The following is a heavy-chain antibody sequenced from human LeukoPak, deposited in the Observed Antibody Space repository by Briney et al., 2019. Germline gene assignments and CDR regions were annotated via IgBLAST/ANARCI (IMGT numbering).Heavy chain of an antibody. Sequence: PSETLSLTCTVSGGSISSSSYYWGWIRQPPGKGLEWIGSIYYSGSTYYNPSLKSRVTIPVDTSKNQFSLKLSSVTAADTAVYYCARQGRGCSSTSCVWKPMVRGTAFGPWGQGTLVTVSS. CDR3: ARQGRGCSSTSCVWKPMVRGTAFGP. CDR1: GGSISSSSYY. CDR2: IYYSGST. D-gene: IGHD2-2*01. V-gene: IGHV4-39*01. J-gene: IGHJ5*02.